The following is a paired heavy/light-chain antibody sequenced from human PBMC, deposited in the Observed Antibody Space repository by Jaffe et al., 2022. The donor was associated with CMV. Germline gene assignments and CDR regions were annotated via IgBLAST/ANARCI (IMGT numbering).Light chain of an antibody. CDR2: DAS. J-gene: IGKJ1*01. CDR1: QGIRND. Sequence: AIQITQSPSSLSASVGDRVTITCRASQGIRNDLGWYQQKPGKAPKLLIDDASNLQSGVPSRFSGSGSGTDFTLTISSLQPEDFATYYCLQDYNYPRTFGQGTKVENK. CDR3: LQDYNYPRT. V-gene: IGKV1-6*01.
Heavy chain of an antibody. J-gene: IGHJ3*01. Sequence: EVQVLESGGGLVQPGGSLRLSCAASGFTFINYAMSWVRQAPGKGLEWVSAISASGGTTSYADSVKGRFTISRDNSKNTLYLQINSLRAEDTALYYCAKHLGIAVAATWGGAFDVWGQGTMVTVSS. D-gene: IGHD6-19*01. CDR1: GFTFINYA. V-gene: IGHV3-23*01. CDR3: AKHLGIAVAATWGGAFDV. CDR2: ISASGGTT.